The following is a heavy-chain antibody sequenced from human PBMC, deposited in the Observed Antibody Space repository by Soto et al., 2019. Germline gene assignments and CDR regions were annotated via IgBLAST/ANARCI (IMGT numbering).Heavy chain of an antibody. J-gene: IGHJ4*02. V-gene: IGHV3-48*01. CDR2: ISTNNDAI. D-gene: IGHD3-10*01. CDR1: GGSISSYY. Sequence: PSETLSLTCTVSGGSISSYYWSWIRQPPGKGLEWISYISTNNDAIYYADSVKGRFTISRDNAKNSLYLQMNSLRAEDTALYYCASVLGSRRSGSYPSYWGQGTLVTVSS. CDR3: ASVLGSRRSGSYPSY.